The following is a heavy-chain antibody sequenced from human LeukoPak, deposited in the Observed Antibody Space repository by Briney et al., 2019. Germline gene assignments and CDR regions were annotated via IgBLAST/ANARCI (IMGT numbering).Heavy chain of an antibody. V-gene: IGHV3-21*01. CDR1: GFTFSSYS. CDR2: ISSSSSYI. CDR3: ARDRRGEQLVLGR. Sequence: PGGSLRLSCAASGFTFSSYSMNWVRQAPGKGLEWVSSISSSSSYIYYADSVKGRFTISRDNAKNSLYLQMNSLRAEDTAVYYCARDRRGEQLVLGRWGQGTLVTVSS. D-gene: IGHD6-6*01. J-gene: IGHJ4*02.